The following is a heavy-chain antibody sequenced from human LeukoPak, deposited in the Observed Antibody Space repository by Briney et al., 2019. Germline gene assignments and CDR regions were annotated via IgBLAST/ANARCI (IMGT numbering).Heavy chain of an antibody. CDR2: IIPMFGTA. CDR3: ARDSRRWELQNYYYYMDV. D-gene: IGHD3-10*01. CDR1: GDTFSSYA. J-gene: IGHJ6*03. V-gene: IGHV1-69*13. Sequence: SVKVSCKASGDTFSSYAISWVRQAPGQGLEWMEGIIPMFGTAAYGQKFQGRVTITADESTRTAYMELSSLRSEDTAVYYCARDSRRWELQNYYYYMDVWGKGTTVTISS.